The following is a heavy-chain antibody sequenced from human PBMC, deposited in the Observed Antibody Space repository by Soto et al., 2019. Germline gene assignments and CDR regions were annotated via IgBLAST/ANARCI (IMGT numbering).Heavy chain of an antibody. Sequence: GSLRLSCAASGFTFTRYSMNWVRQAPGKGLEWVSSISSTTNYIYYGDSMKGRFTISRDNAKNSLYLEMNSLRAEDAAVYYCARESEDLTSNFDYWGQGTLVTVSS. CDR1: GFTFTRYS. CDR3: ARESEDLTSNFDY. CDR2: ISSTTNYI. V-gene: IGHV3-21*06. J-gene: IGHJ4*02.